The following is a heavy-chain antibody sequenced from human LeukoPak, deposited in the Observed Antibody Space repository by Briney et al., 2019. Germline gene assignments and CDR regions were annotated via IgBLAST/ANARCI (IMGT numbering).Heavy chain of an antibody. CDR3: ARVTAMAGT. D-gene: IGHD6-19*01. Sequence: SETLSLTCAVYGGSFSGYYWSWIRQPPGKGLEWIGEINHSGSTNYNPSLKSRVTISVDTSKNQFSLKLSSVTAADTAVYYCARVTAMAGTWGQGTLVTVSS. V-gene: IGHV4-34*01. J-gene: IGHJ5*02. CDR2: INHSGST. CDR1: GGSFSGYY.